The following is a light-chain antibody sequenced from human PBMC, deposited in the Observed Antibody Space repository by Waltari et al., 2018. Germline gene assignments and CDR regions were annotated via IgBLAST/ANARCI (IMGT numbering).Light chain of an antibody. CDR1: SIIGGR. CDR3: HHSDSLPYS. Sequence: EIVLTQSPEFQSVTIKEYVTISCRASSIIGGRLHLYQQKPDQPPKILIMYASQSFSGVPSRFSGSGSGTDFTLTIDGLEAEDAATYYCHHSDSLPYSFGQGTKLEIK. CDR2: YAS. V-gene: IGKV6-21*01. J-gene: IGKJ2*03.